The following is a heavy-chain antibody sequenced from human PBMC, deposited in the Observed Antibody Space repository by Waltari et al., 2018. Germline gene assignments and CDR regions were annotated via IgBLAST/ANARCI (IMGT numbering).Heavy chain of an antibody. CDR2: IYTSGST. Sequence: QVQLQESGPGLVKPSQTLSLTCTVSGGSISSGSYSWSWIRQPAGKGLEWIGYIYTSGSTNYNPSLKSRVTISVDTSKNQFSLKLSSVTAADTAVYYCARHDILTGYYIDYWGQGTLVTVSS. D-gene: IGHD3-9*01. V-gene: IGHV4-61*09. CDR1: GGSISSGSYS. CDR3: ARHDILTGYYIDY. J-gene: IGHJ4*02.